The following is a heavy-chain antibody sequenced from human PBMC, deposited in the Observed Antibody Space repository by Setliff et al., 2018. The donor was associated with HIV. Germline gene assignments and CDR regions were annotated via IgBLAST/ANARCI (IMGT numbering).Heavy chain of an antibody. CDR1: GYSISSGYY. CDR3: ARRGAYGYDYFDY. CDR2: IFHSAPT. Sequence: SESLSLTCAVSGYSISSGYYWGWIRQPPGKGLEWIGSIFHSAPTNYNPSLKSRVTISIDTSKNQFSLKLTSVTAADTAVYYCARRGAYGYDYFDYWGPGILVTVSS. V-gene: IGHV4-38-2*01. J-gene: IGHJ4*02. D-gene: IGHD5-12*01.